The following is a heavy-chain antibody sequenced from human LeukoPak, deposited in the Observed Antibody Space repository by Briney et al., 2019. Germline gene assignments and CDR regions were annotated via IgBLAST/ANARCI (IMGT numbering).Heavy chain of an antibody. J-gene: IGHJ4*02. CDR3: ARTAAAAFAIDY. D-gene: IGHD6-13*01. CDR1: GYTFTSYG. Sequence: ASVKVSCKASGYTFTSYGISWVRQAPGQGLEWMGWINPNSGGTNYAQKFQDRVTMTRDTSMSTAYMELSRLRSDDTAVYYCARTAAAAFAIDYWGQGTLVTVPS. CDR2: INPNSGGT. V-gene: IGHV1-2*02.